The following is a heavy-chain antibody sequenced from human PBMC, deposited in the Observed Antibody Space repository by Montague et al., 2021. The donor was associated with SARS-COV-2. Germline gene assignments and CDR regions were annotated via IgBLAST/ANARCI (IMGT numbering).Heavy chain of an antibody. CDR2: ISSSSSTI. J-gene: IGHJ4*02. CDR3: ARNTIHGYFVY. D-gene: IGHD3-3*01. V-gene: IGHV3-48*02. CDR1: GFTFSGTYS. Sequence: SLRLSCAASGFTFSGTYSMNWVRQAPGKGLEWVAFISSSSSTIYYADSVKGRFTVSRDNAKNSLYLQMNSLRDEDTAVYYCARNTIHGYFVYWGQGTLVTVSS.